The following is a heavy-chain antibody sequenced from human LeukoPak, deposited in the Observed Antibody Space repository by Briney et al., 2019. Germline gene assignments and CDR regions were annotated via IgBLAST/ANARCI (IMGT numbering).Heavy chain of an antibody. CDR1: GFTLSNAW. V-gene: IGHV3-30*03. J-gene: IGHJ4*02. CDR2: ISYDGINE. D-gene: IGHD2-2*01. Sequence: GGSLRLSCAASGFTLSNAWMSWVRQAPGKGLEWATVISYDGINEYYADSVKGRITISRDNSKNTLFLQITSLRPEDTAVYYCARGRCSSTSCLIDSWGQGTLVTVSS. CDR3: ARGRCSSTSCLIDS.